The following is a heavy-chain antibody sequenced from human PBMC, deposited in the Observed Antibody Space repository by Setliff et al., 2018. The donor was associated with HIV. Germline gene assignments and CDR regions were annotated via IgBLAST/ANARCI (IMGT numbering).Heavy chain of an antibody. CDR3: ASARIPTGGTSTSCDF. V-gene: IGHV3-48*04. CDR2: ISSSGSTI. J-gene: IGHJ4*02. CDR1: GFTFRNYI. D-gene: IGHD1-1*01. Sequence: PGGSLRLSCAVSGFTFRNYIMTWVRQAPGKGLEWVSYISSSGSTIYYADSVKGRFTISRDNAKNSLYLQMNSLRAEDTAVYYCASARIPTGGTSTSCDFWGQGALVTVSS.